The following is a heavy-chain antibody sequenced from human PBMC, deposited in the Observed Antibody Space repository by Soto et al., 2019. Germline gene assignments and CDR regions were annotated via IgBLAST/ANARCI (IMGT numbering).Heavy chain of an antibody. CDR2: IYYSGST. V-gene: IGHV4-39*05. CDR1: GGSISSSSYY. J-gene: IGHJ5*01. Sequence: SETPSLTCTASGGSISSSSYYWGWIRQPPGKGLEWIGSIYYSGSTYYNPSLKSRVTISVDTSKNQFSLKLSSVTAADTAVYYCARYIVVVPAAMGPAGWFDSWGQGTLVTVSS. D-gene: IGHD2-2*01. CDR3: ARYIVVVPAAMGPAGWFDS.